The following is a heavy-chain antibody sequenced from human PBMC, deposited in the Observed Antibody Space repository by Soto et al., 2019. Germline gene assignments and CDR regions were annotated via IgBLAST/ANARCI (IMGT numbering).Heavy chain of an antibody. CDR2: ISYDGSDK. J-gene: IGHJ4*02. CDR3: AKDLLAERRSGSPLDY. D-gene: IGHD6-19*01. CDR1: GFSFSSYA. Sequence: QVQLVESGGGVVQPGGSLRVSCAASGFSFSSYAMHWVRQAPGKGLERVAGISYDGSDKHYADSVKGRFAISRDNSKNPLYLQMNSLRGEDTAVYHCAKDLLAERRSGSPLDYWGQGTLVTVSS. V-gene: IGHV3-30*18.